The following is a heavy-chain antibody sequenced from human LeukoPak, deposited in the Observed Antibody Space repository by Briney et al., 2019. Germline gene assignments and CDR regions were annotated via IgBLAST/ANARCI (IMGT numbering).Heavy chain of an antibody. V-gene: IGHV4-4*07. CDR3: ARGRITMVRGVIITYYFDY. Sequence: PSETLSLTCTVSGGSISSYYWSWIRQPAGKGLEWVGRIYTSGSTNYNPSLKSRVTMSVDTSKNQFSLKLSSVTAADTAVYYCARGRITMVRGVIITYYFDYWGQGTLVTVSS. D-gene: IGHD3-10*01. CDR1: GGSISSYY. J-gene: IGHJ4*02. CDR2: IYTSGST.